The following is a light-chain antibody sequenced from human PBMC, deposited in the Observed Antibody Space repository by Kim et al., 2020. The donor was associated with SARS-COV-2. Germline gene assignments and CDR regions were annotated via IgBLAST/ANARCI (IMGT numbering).Light chain of an antibody. CDR1: QDISSW. CDR2: EAS. Sequence: DIQMTQSPSSVFASVGDRVTITCRASQDISSWLGWYQQKPGKAPKVLIYEASNLQSGVPSRFGGSGSGTDFTLTINSLQPEDFATYYCQQTHSFPLTFGGGTKVDVK. V-gene: IGKV1D-12*01. J-gene: IGKJ4*01. CDR3: QQTHSFPLT.